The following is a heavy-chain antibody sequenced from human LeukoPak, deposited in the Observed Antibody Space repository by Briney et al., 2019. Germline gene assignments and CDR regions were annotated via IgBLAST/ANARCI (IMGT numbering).Heavy chain of an antibody. CDR3: AREPRRFGD. J-gene: IGHJ4*02. CDR1: GYTFTSYY. D-gene: IGHD3-10*01. CDR2: MNPNSGYT. V-gene: IGHV1-8*03. Sequence: ASVKVSCKASGYTFTSYYMHWVRQAPGQGLEWLGYMNPNSGYTGYAQKFQGRVTITSDTSINTAYMELSSLRSEDTAVYYCAREPRRFGDWGQGTLVTVSS.